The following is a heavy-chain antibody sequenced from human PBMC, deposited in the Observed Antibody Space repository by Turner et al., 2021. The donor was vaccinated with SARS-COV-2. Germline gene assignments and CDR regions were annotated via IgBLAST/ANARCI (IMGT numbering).Heavy chain of an antibody. CDR2: VYYRGAT. Sequence: QLQLQESGPALLNPSESRFLPSPFSVVSPSVSNYSWGWVRPPPGKGLGWMGVVYYRGATYYNPSLESRVTITADTSKNQFSLKLITVTAADTAMYFCARQDYDFWSGYPNWLDPWGQGTLVIVSS. CDR3: ARQDYDFWSGYPNWLDP. J-gene: IGHJ5*02. CDR1: VVSPSVSNYS. D-gene: IGHD3-3*01. V-gene: IGHV4-39*01.